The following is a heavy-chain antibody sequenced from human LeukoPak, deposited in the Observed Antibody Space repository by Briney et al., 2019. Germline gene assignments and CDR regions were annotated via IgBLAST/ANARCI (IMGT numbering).Heavy chain of an antibody. V-gene: IGHV1-18*01. CDR2: ISAYNGNT. Sequence: ASVKVSCKASGYTFTSYGISWVRQAPGQGLEWMGWISAYNGNTNYAQKLQGRVTMTTDTSTSTAYMELRSLRSDDTAVYYCARALCSSTSCQYYFDYWGQGTLVTVSS. CDR1: GYTFTSYG. J-gene: IGHJ4*02. D-gene: IGHD2-2*01. CDR3: ARALCSSTSCQYYFDY.